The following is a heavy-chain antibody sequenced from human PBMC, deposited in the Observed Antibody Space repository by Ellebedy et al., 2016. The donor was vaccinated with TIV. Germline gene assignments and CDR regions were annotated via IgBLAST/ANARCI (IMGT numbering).Heavy chain of an antibody. J-gene: IGHJ4*02. D-gene: IGHD1-14*01. CDR3: ARGKRNILWSDY. V-gene: IGHV1-8*01. CDR1: GYTFSSYD. CDR2: MNPNSGNT. Sequence: AASVKVSCKTSGYTFSSYDITWVRQATGQGLAWRGWMNPNSGNTGYAQEFQGRVSMTRDTSTDTAYMELSSLTSEDTAVYYCARGKRNILWSDYWGQGTLVTVSS.